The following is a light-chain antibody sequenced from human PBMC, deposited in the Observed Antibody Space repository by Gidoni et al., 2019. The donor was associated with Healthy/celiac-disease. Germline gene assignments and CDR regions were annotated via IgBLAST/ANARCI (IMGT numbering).Light chain of an antibody. CDR1: QSISIY. J-gene: IGKJ4*01. V-gene: IGKV1-39*01. Sequence: IQMTQSPSSLSASVGDRVTITCRASQSISIYLNWDQQKPGKAPKLLIYAASSLQSGVPSRFSGSGAGTDCTLTISSLQPEDFATYYCQQSYSTLPLTFGGGTKVEIK. CDR2: AAS. CDR3: QQSYSTLPLT.